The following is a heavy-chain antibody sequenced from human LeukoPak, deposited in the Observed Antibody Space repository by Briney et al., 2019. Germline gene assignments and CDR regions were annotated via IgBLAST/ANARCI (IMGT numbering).Heavy chain of an antibody. D-gene: IGHD3-9*01. CDR3: ARVVLTGYYLDY. CDR1: GYTFTSYG. V-gene: IGHV1-18*01. CDR2: ISAYNGNT. J-gene: IGHJ4*02. Sequence: ASVKVSCKASGYTFTSYGISWVRQAPGQGLEWMGWISAYNGNTNYAQKFQGRVTMTRDTSTSTVYMELSSLRSEDTAVYYCARVVLTGYYLDYWGQGTLVTVSS.